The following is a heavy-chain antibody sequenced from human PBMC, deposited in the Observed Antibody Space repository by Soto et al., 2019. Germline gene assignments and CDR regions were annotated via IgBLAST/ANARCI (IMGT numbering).Heavy chain of an antibody. CDR1: GFTFSSNW. Sequence: SCVGSGFTFSSNWMTWVRQAPGKGLEWVANIRQDGSEINYVDSVKGRFTISRDNTKNSLYLQMNSLRAEDTAIYYCAREVVVSRGASYFDYWGQGTLVTVSS. CDR3: AREVVVSRGASYFDY. J-gene: IGHJ4*03. CDR2: IRQDGSEI. D-gene: IGHD2-2*01. V-gene: IGHV3-7*04.